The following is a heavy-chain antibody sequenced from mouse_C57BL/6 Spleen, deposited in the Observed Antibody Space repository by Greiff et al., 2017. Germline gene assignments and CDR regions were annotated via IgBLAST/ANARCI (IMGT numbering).Heavy chain of an antibody. CDR1: GYTFTSYW. CDR2: IHPNSGST. Sequence: QVQLQQPGAELVKPGASVKLSCKASGYTFTSYWMHWVKQRPGQGLEWIGMIHPNSGSTNYNEKFKSKATLTVDKSSSTAYMHLSSLTSEDSAVYDCARGGPITGTDFDYWGQGTTLTVSS. V-gene: IGHV1-64*01. J-gene: IGHJ2*01. D-gene: IGHD4-1*01. CDR3: ARGGPITGTDFDY.